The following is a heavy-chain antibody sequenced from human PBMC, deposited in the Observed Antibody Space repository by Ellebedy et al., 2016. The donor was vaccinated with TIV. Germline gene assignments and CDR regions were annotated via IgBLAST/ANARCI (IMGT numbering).Heavy chain of an antibody. CDR3: AKNHRGDN. Sequence: GGSLRLXCAASGFTFSSYWMSWVRQAPGKGLEWVASTNKDGSDKYYVDSVKGRFTISRDNAKSSLYLQMNSLTAEDTAVYYCAKNHRGDNWGQGTLVTVSS. D-gene: IGHD3-16*01. CDR1: GFTFSSYW. V-gene: IGHV3-7*03. CDR2: TNKDGSDK. J-gene: IGHJ4*02.